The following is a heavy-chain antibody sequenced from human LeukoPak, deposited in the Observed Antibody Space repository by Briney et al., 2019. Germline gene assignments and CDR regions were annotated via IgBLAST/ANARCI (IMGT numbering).Heavy chain of an antibody. CDR3: ARTKEWLVYDAFDI. J-gene: IGHJ3*02. CDR2: INHSGST. D-gene: IGHD6-19*01. Sequence: SETLSLTCAVYGGSFSGYYWSWIRQPPGKGLEWIGEINHSGSTNYNPSLKSRVAISVDTSKNQFSLKLSSVTAADTAVYYCARTKEWLVYDAFDIWGQGTMVTVSS. V-gene: IGHV4-34*01. CDR1: GGSFSGYY.